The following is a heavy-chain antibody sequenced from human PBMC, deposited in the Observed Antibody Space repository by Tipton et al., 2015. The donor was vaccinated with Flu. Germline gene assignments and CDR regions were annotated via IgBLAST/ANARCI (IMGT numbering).Heavy chain of an antibody. Sequence: SLRLSCAASGFSVSGNYMSWVRQAPGKGLEWVSVIYSDGSPHYADSVKGRFSISRDDSKNTLFLQLNSLKAEDTAVYYGVGEWMSLDYWGQGTQVTVS. CDR2: IYSDGSP. CDR1: GFSVSGNY. CDR3: VGEWMSLDY. V-gene: IGHV3-66*01. J-gene: IGHJ4*02. D-gene: IGHD5-12*01.